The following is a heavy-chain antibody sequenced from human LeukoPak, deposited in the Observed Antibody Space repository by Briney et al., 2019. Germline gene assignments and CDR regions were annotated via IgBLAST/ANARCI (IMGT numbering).Heavy chain of an antibody. CDR1: GFSFSNYG. D-gene: IGHD3-16*01. J-gene: IGHJ4*02. CDR3: ARSNNGGWGYCDY. V-gene: IGHV3-33*01. Sequence: GGSLRLSCAASGFSFSNYGMHWVRQAPGKGLEWVAVIWYDGGNKYYADSVKGRFTISRDNSKNTLYVQMSSLRAEDTAVYYCARSNNGGWGYCDYWGQGSLVTVSS. CDR2: IWYDGGNK.